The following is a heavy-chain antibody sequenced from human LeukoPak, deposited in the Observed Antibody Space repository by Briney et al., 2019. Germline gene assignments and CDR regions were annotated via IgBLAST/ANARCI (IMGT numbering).Heavy chain of an antibody. CDR3: ARDLGATGTTY. CDR1: GFTVSSNY. V-gene: IGHV3-53*01. D-gene: IGHD6-13*01. CDR2: IYSGGNR. Sequence: GGSLRLSCAASGFTVSSNYMSWVRQAPGKGREWVSVIYSGGNRHYADSVKGRFTISRDNSKNTVYLQMNSLRAEDTALYYCARDLGATGTTYWGQGTLVTVSS. J-gene: IGHJ4*02.